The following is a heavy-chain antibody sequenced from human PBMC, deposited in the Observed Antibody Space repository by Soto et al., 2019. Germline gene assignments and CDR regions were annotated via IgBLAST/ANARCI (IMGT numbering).Heavy chain of an antibody. J-gene: IGHJ3*02. CDR3: ARDKDYYDSSRAWHAFET. Sequence: SVKVSCKASGGTFSSYAISWVRQAPGQGLEWMGGIIPIFGTANYAQKFQGRVTITADESTSTAYMELSSLRSEDTAVYYCARDKDYYDSSRAWHAFETWGQGTMVTVSS. V-gene: IGHV1-69*13. CDR1: GGTFSSYA. CDR2: IIPIFGTA. D-gene: IGHD3-22*01.